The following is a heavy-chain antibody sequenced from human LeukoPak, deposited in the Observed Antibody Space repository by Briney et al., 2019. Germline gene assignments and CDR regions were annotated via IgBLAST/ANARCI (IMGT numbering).Heavy chain of an antibody. V-gene: IGHV1-18*01. Sequence: ASVKVSCKASGYTFSSYGFTWVRHAPGQGLEWMGWISAYNGNTNYAQNLQGRVTMTTDTSTSTAYMELRSLRSDETAVYYCGRSRSPMIVVVTDFDYWGQGTLVTVSS. CDR3: GRSRSPMIVVVTDFDY. CDR1: GYTFSSYG. CDR2: ISAYNGNT. J-gene: IGHJ4*02. D-gene: IGHD3-22*01.